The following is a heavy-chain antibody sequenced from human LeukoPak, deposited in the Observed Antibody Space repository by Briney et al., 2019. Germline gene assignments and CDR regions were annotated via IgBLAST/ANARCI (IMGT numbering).Heavy chain of an antibody. CDR1: GGSITSSGYY. J-gene: IGHJ6*02. V-gene: IGHV4-31*03. D-gene: IGHD3-3*01. Sequence: SETLSLTCTVSGGSITSSGYYWTWIRQHPGKGLEWIGYIYDRGITHYNPSLKGRVSISVDTSTNQFSLNLNSMTAADTAVYYCARGEVVIIPTGYYYSMDVWGQGTTVIVSS. CDR2: IYDRGIT. CDR3: ARGEVVIIPTGYYYSMDV.